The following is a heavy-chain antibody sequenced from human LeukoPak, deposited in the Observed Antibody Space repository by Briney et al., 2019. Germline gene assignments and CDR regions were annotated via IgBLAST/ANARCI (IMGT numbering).Heavy chain of an antibody. CDR2: ISYDGSNK. CDR3: AKRPGSYATAAYFDY. Sequence: GGSLRLSCAASGYTFSRYAMHRVRQAPGKGLEWVAVISYDGSNKYYADSVKGRFTISRDNSKNTLYLQMNSLRAADTAVYYCAKRPGSYATAAYFDYWGQGTLVTVSS. CDR1: GYTFSRYA. D-gene: IGHD6-13*01. J-gene: IGHJ4*02. V-gene: IGHV3-30-3*02.